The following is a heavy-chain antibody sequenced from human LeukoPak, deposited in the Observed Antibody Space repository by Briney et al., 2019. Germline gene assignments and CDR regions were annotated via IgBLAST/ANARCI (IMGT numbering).Heavy chain of an antibody. V-gene: IGHV3-23*01. CDR3: AKDRAEYSSGWYHADYYYYGMDV. CDR2: ISGSGGST. D-gene: IGHD6-19*01. Sequence: GGSLRLSCTASGFTFSNNAMNWVRQAPGKGLEWVSAISGSGGSTYYADSVKGRFTISRDNSKNTLYLQMNSLRAEDTAVYYCAKDRAEYSSGWYHADYYYYGMDVWGQGTTVTVSS. J-gene: IGHJ6*02. CDR1: GFTFSNNA.